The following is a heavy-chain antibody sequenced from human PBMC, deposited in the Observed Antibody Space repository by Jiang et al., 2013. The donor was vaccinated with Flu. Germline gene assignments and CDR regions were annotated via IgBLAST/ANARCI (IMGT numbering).Heavy chain of an antibody. D-gene: IGHD3-16*01. CDR3: ARDLVRDIILIPATSFDY. V-gene: IGHV3-49*03. J-gene: IGHJ4*02. CDR2: IRNKLYRGTT. CDR1: GFRFGDYA. Sequence: RLSCTASGFRFGDYAVSWLRQAPGKGLEWVGFIRNKLYRGTTDYAASVKGRFTISRDDSKSIAYLQMSSLKTEDTAVYYCARDLVRDIILIPATSFDYWGQGALVTVSS.